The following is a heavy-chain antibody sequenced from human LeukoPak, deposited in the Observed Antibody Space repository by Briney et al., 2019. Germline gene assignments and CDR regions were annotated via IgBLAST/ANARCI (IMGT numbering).Heavy chain of an antibody. D-gene: IGHD3-22*01. J-gene: IGHJ4*02. CDR2: IYNTVDT. CDR1: GGSIIGNF. V-gene: IGHV4-59*01. Sequence: PSETLSLTCTVSGGSIIGNFWTWIRQPPGKRLEWIGYIYNTVDTNYNPSLESRVTISVDMSKNQFSLRLTSVTAADTAVYYCARRRYYDSSGYNPTYYFDYWGQGILVTVSS. CDR3: ARRRYYDSSGYNPTYYFDY.